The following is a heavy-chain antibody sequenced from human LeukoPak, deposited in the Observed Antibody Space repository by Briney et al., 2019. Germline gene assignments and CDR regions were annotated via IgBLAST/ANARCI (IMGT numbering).Heavy chain of an antibody. D-gene: IGHD6-6*01. CDR1: GFTFSSYA. V-gene: IGHV3-23*01. CDR2: ISGSGGST. Sequence: GGSLRLSCAASGFTFSSYAMSWVRQAPGKGLEWVSAISGSGGSTYYADSVKGRFTISRDNSKNTLYLQMNSLRAEDTAVYYCAKAYSSSSSAPGDYWGQGTLLTVSS. CDR3: AKAYSSSSSAPGDY. J-gene: IGHJ4*02.